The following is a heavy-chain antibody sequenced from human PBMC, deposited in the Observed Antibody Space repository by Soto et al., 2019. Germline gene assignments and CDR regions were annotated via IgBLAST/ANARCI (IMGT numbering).Heavy chain of an antibody. V-gene: IGHV3-30*03. J-gene: IGHJ4*02. Sequence: QVQLVESGGGVVQPGTSLRLTCAASGFIFSGSGMHWVRQAPGKGLEWVALVAYDGSWTHYGDSVKDRFTISRDNAENTLYLQMNSLRTEDTAVYYCARWVGGSMYDNSGKFDSWGQGTLVIVSS. CDR1: GFIFSGSG. D-gene: IGHD3-22*01. CDR3: ARWVGGSMYDNSGKFDS. CDR2: VAYDGSWT.